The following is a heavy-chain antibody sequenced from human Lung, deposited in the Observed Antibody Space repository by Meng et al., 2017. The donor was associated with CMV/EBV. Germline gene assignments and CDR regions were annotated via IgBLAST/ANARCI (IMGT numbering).Heavy chain of an antibody. J-gene: IGHJ6*02. CDR2: IDHSGST. CDR1: GGSLGDYF. CDR3: ARMIMNNYDYHVARDV. V-gene: IGHV4-34*01. Sequence: SXTXSLXCTVYGGSLGDYFWTWIRQPPGKGLEWIGEIDHSGSTKYNPSLKSRATISDDASKNQLSLKLRSLTAADTAVYYCARMIMNNYDYHVARDVWAQGTXVTVSS. D-gene: IGHD3-16*01.